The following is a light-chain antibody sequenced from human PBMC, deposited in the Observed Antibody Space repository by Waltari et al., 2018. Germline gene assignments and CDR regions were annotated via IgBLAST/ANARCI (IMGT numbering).Light chain of an antibody. CDR2: DVS. Sequence: LTQGPGVSGSPGQSITISCTGSSSDVGGYNYVSWYQQHPGKAPKLIIYDVSNRPSGVSNRFSGSKSGNTASLTISGLQAEDEADYYCSSYISSSTLELFGGGTSLTVL. CDR3: SSYISSSTLEL. CDR1: SSDVGGYNY. J-gene: IGLJ2*01. V-gene: IGLV2-14*03.